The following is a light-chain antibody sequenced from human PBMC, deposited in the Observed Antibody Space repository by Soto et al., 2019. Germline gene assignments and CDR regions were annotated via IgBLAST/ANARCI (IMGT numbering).Light chain of an antibody. CDR1: TSNIGSHY. CDR2: KSD. J-gene: IGLJ2*01. V-gene: IGLV1-47*01. Sequence: QSVLTQPPSASGTPGQRVAISCSGSTSNIGSHYVSWYQQLPGTAPKLLIYKSDQRPSGVPDRVTGSKSGTSASLAISGLRSEDEADYYCAAWDDNLRGLFGGGTKLTVL. CDR3: AAWDDNLRGL.